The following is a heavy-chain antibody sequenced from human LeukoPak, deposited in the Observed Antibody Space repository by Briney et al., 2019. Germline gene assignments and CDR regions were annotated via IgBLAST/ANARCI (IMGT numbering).Heavy chain of an antibody. J-gene: IGHJ4*02. CDR3: AREHRSSKYFDS. D-gene: IGHD6-6*01. V-gene: IGHV4-39*02. CDR2: GLYAGNT. CDR1: GGSIAVNHYY. Sequence: SETLSLTCSVSGGSIAVNHYYWGWIRQPPGKGLEWIGSGLYAGNTYSNPSLRSRVTISVDTSKNEFSLKMNSVTAADTAVYYCAREHRSSKYFDSWGQGALMIVSS.